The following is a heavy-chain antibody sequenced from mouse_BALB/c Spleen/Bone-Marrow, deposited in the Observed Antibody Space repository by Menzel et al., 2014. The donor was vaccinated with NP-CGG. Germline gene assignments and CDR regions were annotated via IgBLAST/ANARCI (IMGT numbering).Heavy chain of an antibody. CDR3: NGNYYAMDY. Sequence: EVQLQESGAELVRSGASVKLSCTASGFNIKDYYMHWVKQRPEQGLEWIGWIDPENGDTEYAPKFQGKATMTADTSSNTAYLQLSSLTSEDTAVYYCNGNYYAMDYWNQATSATISS. CDR2: IDPENGDT. CDR1: GFNIKDYY. V-gene: IGHV14-4*02. D-gene: IGHD2-1*01. J-gene: IGHJ4*01.